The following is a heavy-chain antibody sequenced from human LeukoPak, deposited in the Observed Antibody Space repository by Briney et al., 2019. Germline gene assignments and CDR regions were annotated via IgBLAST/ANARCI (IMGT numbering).Heavy chain of an antibody. J-gene: IGHJ6*02. CDR2: IYSGGAT. D-gene: IGHD4-23*01. CDR1: GFTVSSHY. V-gene: IGHV3-66*01. Sequence: GRSLRLSCAASGFTVSSHYMNWVRQAPGKGLEWVSIIYSGGATYYADSVKGRFTISRDKSKNTLYLQMNSLRAEDTAVYYCARDFVHPVGQPTRLGMDVWGQGTTVTASS. CDR3: ARDFVHPVGQPTRLGMDV.